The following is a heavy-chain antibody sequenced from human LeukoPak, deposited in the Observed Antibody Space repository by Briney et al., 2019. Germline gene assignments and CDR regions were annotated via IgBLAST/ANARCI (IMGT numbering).Heavy chain of an antibody. D-gene: IGHD6-13*01. Sequence: PGGSLRLSCAASGFTFSSYGMHWVRQAPGKGLEWVAVISYDGSNKYYADSVKGRFTISRDNSKNTLYLQMNSLRAEDTAVYYCARDASPIAAAAFLDYWGQGTLVTVSS. CDR2: ISYDGSNK. CDR1: GFTFSSYG. J-gene: IGHJ4*02. CDR3: ARDASPIAAAAFLDY. V-gene: IGHV3-30*03.